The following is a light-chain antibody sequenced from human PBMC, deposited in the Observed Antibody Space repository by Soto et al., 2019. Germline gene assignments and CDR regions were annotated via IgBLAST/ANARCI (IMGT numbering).Light chain of an antibody. V-gene: IGLV2-8*01. Sequence: QSALTQPPSASGSPGQSVTISCTGTSSDVGGYNYVSWYQQHPGKAPKLIIYEVNKRPSGVPDRFSGSKSGNTASLTVSGLQAEDEADYYCSSYAGTPVVFGTGTKLTVL. CDR2: EVN. J-gene: IGLJ1*01. CDR3: SSYAGTPVV. CDR1: SSDVGGYNY.